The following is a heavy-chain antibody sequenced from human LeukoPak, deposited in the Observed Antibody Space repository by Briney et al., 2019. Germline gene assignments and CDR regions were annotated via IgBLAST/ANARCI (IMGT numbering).Heavy chain of an antibody. CDR2: IKQDGSEK. CDR3: ARWYYDYVWGSSPYYFDY. CDR1: GFTFSSYW. Sequence: PGGSLRLSCAASGFTFSSYWMSWVCQAPGKGLEWVANIKQDGSEKYYVDSVKGRFTISRDNAKNSLYLQMNSLRAEDTAVYYCARWYYDYVWGSSPYYFDYWGQGTLVTVSS. J-gene: IGHJ4*02. D-gene: IGHD3-16*01. V-gene: IGHV3-7*01.